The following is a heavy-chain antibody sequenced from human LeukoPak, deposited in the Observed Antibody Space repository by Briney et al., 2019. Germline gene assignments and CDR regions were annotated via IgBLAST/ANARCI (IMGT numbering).Heavy chain of an antibody. V-gene: IGHV3-23*01. Sequence: GGPLRLSCAASGFTFSNFAMSWARQAPGKGLEWVSSISGSGDSTYYADSVKGRFTISRDNSKNTLYLQMNSLRAEDTAVYHCANLASSVVPAAIGCRGQGSLVTVSS. CDR1: GFTFSNFA. CDR2: ISGSGDST. CDR3: ANLASSVVPAAIGC. J-gene: IGHJ4*02. D-gene: IGHD2-2*01.